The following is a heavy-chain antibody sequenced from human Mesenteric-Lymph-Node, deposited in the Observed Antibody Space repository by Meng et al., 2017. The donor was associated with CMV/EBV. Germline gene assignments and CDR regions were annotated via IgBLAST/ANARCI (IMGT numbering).Heavy chain of an antibody. CDR1: GFTFSSYA. Sequence: GGSLRLSCAASGFTFSSYAMHWVRQAPGKGLEWVAVISYDGSNKYYADSVKGRFTISRDNSKNTLYLQMNSLRAEDTAVYYCARADDFWSGYLVDPWGQGTLVTVSS. CDR3: ARADDFWSGYLVDP. D-gene: IGHD3-3*01. V-gene: IGHV3-30*04. CDR2: ISYDGSNK. J-gene: IGHJ5*02.